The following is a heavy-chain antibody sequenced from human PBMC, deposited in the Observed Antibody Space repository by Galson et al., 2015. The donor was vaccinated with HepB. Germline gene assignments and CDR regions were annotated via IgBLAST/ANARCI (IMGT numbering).Heavy chain of an antibody. J-gene: IGHJ4*02. D-gene: IGHD1-1*01. CDR3: TGDRFETNPMDVVPGTIVK. Sequence: SLRLSCAASGFTFSRYGVQWVRQAPGKGLEWVADIRYDGSNKYYADSVRGRFSISRDNSKKTLYLQMDSLRDEDTAVYYCTGDRFETNPMDVVPGTIVKWGQGTLVTVSS. V-gene: IGHV3-33*01. CDR1: GFTFSRYG. CDR2: IRYDGSNK.